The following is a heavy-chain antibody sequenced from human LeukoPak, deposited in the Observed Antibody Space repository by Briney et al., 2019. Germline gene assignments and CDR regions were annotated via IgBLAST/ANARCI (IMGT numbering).Heavy chain of an antibody. CDR2: IKQDGSEK. V-gene: IGHV3-7*01. J-gene: IGHJ4*02. CDR1: GFTFSSYW. D-gene: IGHD6-19*01. Sequence: HPGGSLRLSCAASGFTFSSYWMSWVRQAPGKGLEWVANIKQDGSEKYYVDSVKGRFTISRDNAKNSLYLQMNSLRAEDTAVYYCARGPRGGWLAPWGYWGQGTLVTVSS. CDR3: ARGPRGGWLAPWGY.